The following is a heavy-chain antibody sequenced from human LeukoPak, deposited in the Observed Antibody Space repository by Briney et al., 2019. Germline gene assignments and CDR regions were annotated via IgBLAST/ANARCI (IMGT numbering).Heavy chain of an antibody. V-gene: IGHV4-34*01. J-gene: IGHJ4*02. CDR3: ARYGYSYGIDY. CDR2: INHSGST. D-gene: IGHD5-18*01. CDR1: GGSFSGYY. Sequence: SETLSLTCAVYGGSFSGYYWSWIRQPPGKGLEWIGEINHSGSTNYNPSLKSRVTISVDTSKNQFSLKLSSVTAADTAVYYCARYGYSYGIDYWGQGTLVTASS.